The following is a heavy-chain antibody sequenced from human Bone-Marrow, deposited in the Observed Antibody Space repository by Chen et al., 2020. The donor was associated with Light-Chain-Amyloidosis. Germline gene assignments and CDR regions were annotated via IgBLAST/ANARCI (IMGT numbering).Heavy chain of an antibody. CDR3: VRTSGTSGSQGLPDY. CDR1: GGSFSGYH. J-gene: IGHJ4*02. CDR2: INYGGST. V-gene: IGHV4-34*01. D-gene: IGHD1-26*01. Sequence: QVQLQQWGAGLLKPSETLSLTCAVYGGSFSGYHWTWIRQAPGKGLEWIGEINYGGSTNYNPSLNSRLTISVDRSKNQFSLNLNSVTAADTAVYYCVRTSGTSGSQGLPDYWGQGTLVTVSS.